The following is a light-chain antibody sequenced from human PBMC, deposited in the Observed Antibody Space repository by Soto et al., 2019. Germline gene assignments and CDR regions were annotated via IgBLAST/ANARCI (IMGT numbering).Light chain of an antibody. CDR1: QDIRNY. V-gene: IGKV1-33*01. CDR3: QQYDNLPPCT. J-gene: IGKJ3*01. CDR2: DAS. Sequence: DIQMTQSPSSLSASVGDRVTITCQASQDIRNYLNWYPQKPEKAPKLLIYDASNLETGVPSRFSGSVSGTDFTFTISSLQPQDIATYYCQQYDNLPPCTFGPGTKVDIK.